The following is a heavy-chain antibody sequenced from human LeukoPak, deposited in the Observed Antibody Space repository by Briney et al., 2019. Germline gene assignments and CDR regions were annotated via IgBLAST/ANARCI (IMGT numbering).Heavy chain of an antibody. D-gene: IGHD3-9*01. J-gene: IGHJ4*02. CDR1: GGSISSYY. Sequence: SETLSLTCTVSGGSISSYYWSWIRQPPGKGLEWIGYIYYSGSTNYNPSLKSRVTISVDTSKNQFSLKLSSVTAADTAVYYCASAPVYYDILTGSLGGNYFDYWGQGTLVTVSS. CDR2: IYYSGST. CDR3: ASAPVYYDILTGSLGGNYFDY. V-gene: IGHV4-59*08.